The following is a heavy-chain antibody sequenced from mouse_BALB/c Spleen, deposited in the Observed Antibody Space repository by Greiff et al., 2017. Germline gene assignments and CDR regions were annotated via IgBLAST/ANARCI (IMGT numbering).Heavy chain of an antibody. CDR3: TREGIYYGKGGAMDY. CDR2: ISSGGSYT. J-gene: IGHJ4*01. V-gene: IGHV5-6-4*01. CDR1: GFTFSSYT. D-gene: IGHD2-1*01. Sequence: EVKVEESGGGLVKPGGSLKLSCAASGFTFSSYTMSWVRQTPEKRLEWVATISSGGSYTYYPDSVKGRFTISRDNAKNTLYLQMSSLKSEDTAMYYCTREGIYYGKGGAMDYWGQGTSVTVSS.